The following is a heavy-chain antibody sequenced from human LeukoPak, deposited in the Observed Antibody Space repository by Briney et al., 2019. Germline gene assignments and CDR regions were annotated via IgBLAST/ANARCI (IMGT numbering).Heavy chain of an antibody. V-gene: IGHV3-7*01. J-gene: IGHJ4*02. CDR3: ARIKRETSATISY. CDR1: GFIFSGYR. Sequence: PGGSLRLSCAASGFIFSGYRMSWVRQAPGEGLEWVANIDQDGSEKYYVDSVKGRFTISKDNAKNSLFLQMNSLRAEDTAVYYCARIKRETSATISYWGQGTLVTVSS. D-gene: IGHD1-26*01. CDR2: IDQDGSEK.